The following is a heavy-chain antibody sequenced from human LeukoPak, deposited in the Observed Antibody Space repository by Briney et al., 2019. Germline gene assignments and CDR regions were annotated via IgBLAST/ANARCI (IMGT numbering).Heavy chain of an antibody. CDR2: IYTSGST. D-gene: IGHD2-2*01. Sequence: SETLSLTCTVSGGSISSGSYYWSWIRQPAGKGLEWIGRIYTSGSTNYNPSLKSRVTISLDTSKNQFSLKLSSVTAADTAVYYCASSSWLRDANFDSWGQGTLVT. V-gene: IGHV4-61*02. CDR1: GGSISSGSYY. CDR3: ASSSWLRDANFDS. J-gene: IGHJ4*02.